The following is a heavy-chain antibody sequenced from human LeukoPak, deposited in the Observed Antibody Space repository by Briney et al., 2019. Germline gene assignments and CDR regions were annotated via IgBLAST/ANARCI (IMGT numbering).Heavy chain of an antibody. CDR3: ASLQGYCSGNRCPSSANYYYYMDV. D-gene: IGHD2-15*01. J-gene: IGHJ6*03. Sequence: SDTLSLTCTVSGYSISTGYYWDWIRQPPGKGLEWLGTLYHGGSTYYNPGLNSRVTISINTSKNHFSLKVDCVTAADTGVSYCASLQGYCSGNRCPSSANYYYYMDVWGKGTTVTVS. V-gene: IGHV4-38-2*02. CDR1: GYSISTGYY. CDR2: LYHGGST.